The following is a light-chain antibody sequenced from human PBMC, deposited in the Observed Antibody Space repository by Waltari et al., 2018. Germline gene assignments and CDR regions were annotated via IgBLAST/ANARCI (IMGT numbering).Light chain of an antibody. Sequence: EIVLTQSPGTLSLSPGERATLSCRASQFVPNNYLAWYQQKPGQAPRLLLYGASIQTNWIPNRVSGSGSGTGFTLTITRLEAEDFGVYSCQQYGSSLWTFGQGTKVEIK. CDR2: GAS. CDR3: QQYGSSLWT. V-gene: IGKV3-20*01. J-gene: IGKJ1*01. CDR1: QFVPNNY.